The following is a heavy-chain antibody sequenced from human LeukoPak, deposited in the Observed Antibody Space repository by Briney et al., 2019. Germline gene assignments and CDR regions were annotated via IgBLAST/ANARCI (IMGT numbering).Heavy chain of an antibody. CDR3: AREVGASEFDY. V-gene: IGHV3-48*04. Sequence: GGSLRLSCAASGFTFSSYSMNWVRQAPGKGLEWVSYISSSSSTIYYAYSVKGRFTISRDNVKNSLYLQMNSLRAEDTAVYYCAREVGASEFDYWGQGTLVTVSS. J-gene: IGHJ4*02. CDR1: GFTFSSYS. D-gene: IGHD1-26*01. CDR2: ISSSSSTI.